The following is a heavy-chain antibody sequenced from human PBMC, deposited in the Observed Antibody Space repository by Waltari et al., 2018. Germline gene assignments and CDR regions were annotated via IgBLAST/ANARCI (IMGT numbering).Heavy chain of an antibody. Sequence: VHLVESGGVVVPPVGSLSLSCAASGSICSRCDMHWVRQSPDKGLEWLTLIRSDGSKKFYADSVKDRFTISRDNFKNTLFLQMNGLRAEDTAIYYCATEISFLSPSSWGRGILVTVSS. CDR1: GSICSRCD. V-gene: IGHV3-30*02. J-gene: IGHJ5*02. CDR2: IRSDGSKK. CDR3: ATEISFLSPSS. D-gene: IGHD3-3*02.